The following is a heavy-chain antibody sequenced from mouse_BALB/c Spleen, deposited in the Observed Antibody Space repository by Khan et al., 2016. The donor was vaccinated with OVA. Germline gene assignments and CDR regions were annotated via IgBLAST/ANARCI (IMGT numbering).Heavy chain of an antibody. V-gene: IGHV1S41*01. Sequence: DLVKPGASVKLSCKASGYTFTSYWINWIKQRPGQGLEWIGRFAPGSGSTYYNEIFKGKATLTVETYYSPAYIQLSSLSYEDSACYVCARSNYYGSSLYAMDYWGQGTSVTVSS. CDR2: FAPGSGST. D-gene: IGHD1-1*01. CDR3: ARSNYYGSSLYAMDY. CDR1: GYTFTSYW. J-gene: IGHJ4*01.